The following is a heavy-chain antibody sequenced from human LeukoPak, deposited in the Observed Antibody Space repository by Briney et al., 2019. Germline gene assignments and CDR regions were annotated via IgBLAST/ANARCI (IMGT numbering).Heavy chain of an antibody. J-gene: IGHJ4*02. V-gene: IGHV3-48*03. CDR2: ISSSSAI. D-gene: IGHD6-13*01. CDR1: GFTFSSYE. Sequence: RGSLRLSCAASGFTFSSYEMNWVRQAPGKGLEWVSYISSSSAIYYADSVKGRFTISRDNAKNSLYLQMNSLRAEDTAVYYCVRFGSRWFLDYWGQGNLVTVSS. CDR3: VRFGSRWFLDY.